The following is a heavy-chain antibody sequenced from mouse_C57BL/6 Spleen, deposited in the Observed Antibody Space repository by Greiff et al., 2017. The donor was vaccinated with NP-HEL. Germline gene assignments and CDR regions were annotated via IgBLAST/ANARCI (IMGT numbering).Heavy chain of an antibody. D-gene: IGHD1-1*01. CDR2: ISNLAYSI. Sequence: EVKLQESGGGLVQPGGSLKLSCAASGFTFSDYGMAWVRQAPRKGPEWVAFISNLAYSIYYADTVTGRFTISRENAKNTLYLEMSSLRSEDTAMYYCARQGYYYGSSHWYFDVWGTGTTVTVSS. CDR1: GFTFSDYG. V-gene: IGHV5-15*01. J-gene: IGHJ1*03. CDR3: ARQGYYYGSSHWYFDV.